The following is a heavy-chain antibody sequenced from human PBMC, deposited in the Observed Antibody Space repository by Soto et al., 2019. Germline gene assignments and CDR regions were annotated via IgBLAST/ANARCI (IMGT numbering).Heavy chain of an antibody. CDR3: ARSYCGGDCYSLTVLDWFDP. V-gene: IGHV4-30-2*01. Sequence: SETLSLTCAVSGGSISSGGYSWSWIRQPPGKGLEWIGYIYHSGSTYYTPSLKSRVTISVDRSKNQFSLTLSSVTAADTAVYYCARSYCGGDCYSLTVLDWFDPWGQGTLVTVSS. CDR1: GGSISSGGYS. J-gene: IGHJ5*02. CDR2: IYHSGST. D-gene: IGHD2-21*02.